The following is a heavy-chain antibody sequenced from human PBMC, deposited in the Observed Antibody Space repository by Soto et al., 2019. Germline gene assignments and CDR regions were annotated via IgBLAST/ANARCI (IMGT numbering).Heavy chain of an antibody. CDR2: ISGSGGGT. CDR3: MYCGENSNGSLCYNLDS. Sequence: GGSLRLSCAASGFTFNIYAMSWVRQAPGKGLEWVSAISGSGGGTYYADSVEGRFTISRDNSNNTLYLQMSSLRAEDTAVYYCMYCGENSNGSLCYNLDSWGQGTLVTVSS. V-gene: IGHV3-23*01. D-gene: IGHD3-22*01. CDR1: GFTFNIYA. J-gene: IGHJ4*02.